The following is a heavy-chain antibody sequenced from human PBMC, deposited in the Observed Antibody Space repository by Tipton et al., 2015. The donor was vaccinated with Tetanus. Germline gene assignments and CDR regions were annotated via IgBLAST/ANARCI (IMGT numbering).Heavy chain of an antibody. CDR1: GGSINPYY. V-gene: IGHV4-59*01. J-gene: IGHJ6*02. Sequence: TLSLTYTVSGGSINPYYWSWIRQPPGKGLEWIGNVYSSGSTYYNPSLKGRVTISVDTSTTQFSLRLNSVTAADTAVYYCARDRGLTTSGGIGMDVWGQGTTVTVSS. D-gene: IGHD4-17*01. CDR3: ARDRGLTTSGGIGMDV. CDR2: VYSSGST.